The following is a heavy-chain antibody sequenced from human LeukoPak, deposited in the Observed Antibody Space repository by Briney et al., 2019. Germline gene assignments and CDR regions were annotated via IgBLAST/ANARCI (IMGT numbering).Heavy chain of an antibody. D-gene: IGHD3-9*01. Sequence: PGGSLRLSCAASGFTFSNYEMNWVRQAPGKGLEWVSYITGGGATIYYADSVKGRFTISRDNAKNSLYLQMNSLRAEDTAVYYCARILLRYFDWPLPDAFDIWGQGTMVTVSS. CDR3: ARILLRYFDWPLPDAFDI. CDR2: ITGGGATI. V-gene: IGHV3-48*03. J-gene: IGHJ3*02. CDR1: GFTFSNYE.